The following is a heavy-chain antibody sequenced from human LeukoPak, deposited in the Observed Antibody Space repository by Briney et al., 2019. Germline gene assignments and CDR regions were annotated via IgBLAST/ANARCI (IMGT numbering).Heavy chain of an antibody. V-gene: IGHV3-74*01. CDR1: GFTFSSYW. J-gene: IGHJ4*02. CDR3: ARVVDTQFDY. CDR2: IKSDGSTT. Sequence: PGGSLRLSCAASGFTFSSYWMHWVRQAPGKGLVWVSRIKSDGSTTTYADSVKGRFTISRDNAKNTLYLQMNSLRAEDTAVYYSARVVDTQFDYWGQGTLVTVSS. D-gene: IGHD5-18*01.